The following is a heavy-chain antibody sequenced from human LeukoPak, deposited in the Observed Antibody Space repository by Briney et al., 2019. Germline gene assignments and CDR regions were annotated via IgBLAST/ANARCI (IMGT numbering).Heavy chain of an antibody. V-gene: IGHV3-23*01. CDR1: GFTFSSYW. Sequence: GGSLRLSCAASGFTFSSYWMTWVRQAPGKGLEWVSGISGSGSSTYSADSVKGRFTISRDNSNNTLYLQMNSLRAEDTALYYWAKPKITLIVVPTPISGPLNIGGQGKLVTASS. CDR3: AKPKITLIVVPTPISGPLNI. J-gene: IGHJ3*01. CDR2: ISGSGSST. D-gene: IGHD3-22*01.